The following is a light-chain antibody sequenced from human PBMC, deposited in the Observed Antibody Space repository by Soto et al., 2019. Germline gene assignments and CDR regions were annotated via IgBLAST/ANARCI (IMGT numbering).Light chain of an antibody. CDR3: QQLQRTPFT. CDR1: QDISRY. V-gene: IGKV1-9*01. CDR2: GTS. Sequence: QLTQSPSSLSASVGDRVTITCRASQDISRYLAWYQQKAGKAPKLLIYGTSTLQSGVTSRFSAFGSGTEFTLTISSLQPEDFATYHCQQLQRTPFTFGPGTTVDV. J-gene: IGKJ3*01.